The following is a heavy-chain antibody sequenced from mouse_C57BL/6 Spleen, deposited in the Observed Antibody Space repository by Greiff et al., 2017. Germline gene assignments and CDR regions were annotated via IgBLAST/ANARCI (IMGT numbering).Heavy chain of an antibody. D-gene: IGHD1-1*01. V-gene: IGHV1-75*01. Sequence: QVQLQQSGPELVKPGASVKLSCKASGYTFTDYYINWVKQRPGQGLEWIGWIFPGSGSTYYNEKFKGKATITVDKSSSTAYMLLSSLTSEDSAVYFCARSRYYGSSWDWYFEVWGTGTTVTVSS. CDR1: GYTFTDYY. CDR2: IFPGSGST. CDR3: ARSRYYGSSWDWYFEV. J-gene: IGHJ1*03.